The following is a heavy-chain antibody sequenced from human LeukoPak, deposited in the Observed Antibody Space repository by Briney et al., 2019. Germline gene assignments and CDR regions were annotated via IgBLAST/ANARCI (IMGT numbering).Heavy chain of an antibody. CDR1: GFTFSSYG. D-gene: IGHD6-19*01. J-gene: IGHJ5*02. CDR2: IWYDGSNK. Sequence: GGSLRLSCAASGFTFSSYGMHWVRQAPGKGLEWVAVIWYDGSNKYYADSVKDRFTISRDNSKNTLYLQMNSLRAEDTAVYYCARDDSSGLNWFDPWGQGTLVTVSS. CDR3: ARDDSSGLNWFDP. V-gene: IGHV3-33*01.